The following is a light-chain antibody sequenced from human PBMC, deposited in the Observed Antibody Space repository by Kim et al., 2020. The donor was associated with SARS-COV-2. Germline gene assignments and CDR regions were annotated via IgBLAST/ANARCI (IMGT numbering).Light chain of an antibody. CDR2: KDS. V-gene: IGLV3-27*01. Sequence: SYELTQPSSVSVSPGQTARITCSGDVLAKKYARWFQQKPGQAPMLVIYKDSERPSGIPERFSGSRSGTIATLTISGAQVEDEADYYCYSAADNNVVFGGGTQLTVL. J-gene: IGLJ2*01. CDR3: YSAADNNVV. CDR1: VLAKKY.